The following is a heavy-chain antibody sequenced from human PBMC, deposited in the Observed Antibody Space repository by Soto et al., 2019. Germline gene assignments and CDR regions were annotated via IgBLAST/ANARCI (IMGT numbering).Heavy chain of an antibody. D-gene: IGHD6-19*01. CDR3: AREVAVTGPLDY. CDR1: GFTFSSYS. Sequence: GGSLRLSCAASGFTFSSYSMNWVRQAPGKGLEWVSYYVDSVKGRFTISRDNAKNSLYLQMNSLRAEDTAVYYCAREVAVTGPLDYWGQGTLVTVSS. J-gene: IGHJ4*02. V-gene: IGHV3-48*04.